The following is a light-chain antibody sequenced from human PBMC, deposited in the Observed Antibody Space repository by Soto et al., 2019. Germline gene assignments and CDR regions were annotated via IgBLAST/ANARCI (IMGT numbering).Light chain of an antibody. CDR2: EVS. V-gene: IGLV2-8*01. CDR1: SSDVGGYNY. J-gene: IGLJ2*01. CDR3: SSYAGSNNPVI. Sequence: QSALTQPPSASGSPGQSVTISCTGTSSDVGGYNYVSWYQQHPGKAPKFLIVEVSRRPSGVPDRFSGSKSGNTDSLTVSGLQDDEESDYYCSSYAGSNNPVIFGGGTKLTVL.